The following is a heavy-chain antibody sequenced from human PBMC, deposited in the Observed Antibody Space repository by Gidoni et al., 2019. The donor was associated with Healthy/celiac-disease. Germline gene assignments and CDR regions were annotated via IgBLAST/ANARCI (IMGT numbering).Heavy chain of an antibody. CDR2: IWYDGSNK. V-gene: IGHV3-33*01. CDR3: ARDGSSSWYKIDY. J-gene: IGHJ4*02. CDR1: GLTFSSYG. D-gene: IGHD6-13*01. Sequence: QVQLVESGGGVVQPGRSLRLSCAASGLTFSSYGMHWVRQAPGKGLGWVAVIWYDGSNKYYADSVKGRFPISRDNSKNTLYLQMNSLRAEDTAVYYCARDGSSSWYKIDYWGQGTLVTVSS.